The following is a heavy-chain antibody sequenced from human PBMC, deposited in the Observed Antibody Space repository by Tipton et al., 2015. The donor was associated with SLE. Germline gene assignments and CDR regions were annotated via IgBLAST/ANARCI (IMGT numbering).Heavy chain of an antibody. V-gene: IGHV4-59*12. CDR3: ARAGGGDSNWFDP. CDR2: IYYSGST. D-gene: IGHD2-21*01. Sequence: TLSLTCTVSGGSISSYYWSWIRQPPGKGLEWIGYIYYSGSTIYNPSLRSRVTISADTSKNQFSLKLTSVTAADTAVYYCARAGGGDSNWFDPWGQGTLVTVSS. J-gene: IGHJ5*02. CDR1: GGSISSYY.